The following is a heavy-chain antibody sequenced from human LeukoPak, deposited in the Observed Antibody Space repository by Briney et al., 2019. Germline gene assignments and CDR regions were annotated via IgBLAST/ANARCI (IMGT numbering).Heavy chain of an antibody. D-gene: IGHD4-17*01. CDR1: GFTFSSYE. Sequence: PGGSLRLSCAASGFTFSSYEMNWVRQAPGKGLEWVSYISSSGSTIYYADSVKGRFTISRDNAKNSLYLQMNSLRAEDTAVYYCASEGTVTTGYCFDYWGQGTLVTVSS. CDR3: ASEGTVTTGYCFDY. V-gene: IGHV3-48*03. J-gene: IGHJ4*02. CDR2: ISSSGSTI.